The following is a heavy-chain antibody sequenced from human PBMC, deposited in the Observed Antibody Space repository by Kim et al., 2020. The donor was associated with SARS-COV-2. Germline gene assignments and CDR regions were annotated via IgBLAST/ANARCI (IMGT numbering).Heavy chain of an antibody. Sequence: YYADSVKGRFTISRHNSKNTLYLQMNSLRAEDKAVYYCATETQYYYGSGYWGQGTLVTVSS. V-gene: IGHV3-53*04. J-gene: IGHJ4*02. CDR3: ATETQYYYGSGY. D-gene: IGHD3-10*01.